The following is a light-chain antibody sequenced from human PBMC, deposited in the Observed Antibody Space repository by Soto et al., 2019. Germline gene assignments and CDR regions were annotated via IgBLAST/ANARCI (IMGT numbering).Light chain of an antibody. CDR3: QQYHNWPSWT. V-gene: IGKV3-15*01. J-gene: IGKJ1*01. CDR2: GAS. Sequence: EIVMTQSPATLSVSPGERATLSCRASRSVSTNLAWYQQKPGRAPRVLIYGASTRATGIPARISGSGSGTEFTLTISSLESDDLAVYYCQQYHNWPSWTFGQGTKVDIK. CDR1: RSVSTN.